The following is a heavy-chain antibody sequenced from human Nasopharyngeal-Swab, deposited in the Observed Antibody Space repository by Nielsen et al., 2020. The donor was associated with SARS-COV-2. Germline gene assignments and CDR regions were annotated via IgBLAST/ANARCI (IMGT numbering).Heavy chain of an antibody. D-gene: IGHD4-23*01. V-gene: IGHV5-51*01. CDR2: IYPGDSDT. J-gene: IGHJ3*02. CDR1: GYSFTSYW. CDR3: AGFTVVTPDDAFDI. Sequence: GGSLRLSCKGSGYSFTSYWIGWVGQMPGKGLEWMGIIYPGDSDTRYSPSFQGQVTISADKSISTAYLQWSSLKASDTAMYYCAGFTVVTPDDAFDIWGQGTMVTVSS.